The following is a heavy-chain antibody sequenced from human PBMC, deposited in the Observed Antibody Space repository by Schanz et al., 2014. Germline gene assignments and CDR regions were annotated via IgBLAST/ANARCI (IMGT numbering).Heavy chain of an antibody. CDR3: ARGYGDSPTDF. Sequence: QLQLVQSGAEVKKPGSSVKVSCKLSGGTFSSYTISWVRQAPGQGLEWMGWISPYNGNTNYAQKLQGRVTMTADTSTSTAYMDLRSLRSDDTAVYYCARGYGDSPTDFWGQGTLVTVSS. J-gene: IGHJ4*02. D-gene: IGHD4-17*01. V-gene: IGHV1-18*01. CDR1: GGTFSSYT. CDR2: ISPYNGNT.